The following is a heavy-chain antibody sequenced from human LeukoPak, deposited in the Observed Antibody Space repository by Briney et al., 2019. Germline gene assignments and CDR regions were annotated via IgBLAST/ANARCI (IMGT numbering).Heavy chain of an antibody. CDR2: ISSSSSTTI. J-gene: IGHJ5*02. CDR1: GFTFSSYS. D-gene: IGHD2-2*01. V-gene: IGHV3-48*01. CDR3: AKDRVPAATGAATGLDGVDP. Sequence: PGGSLRLSCAASGFTFSSYSMNWVRQAPGKGLEWVSYISSSSSTTIYYADSVKGRFTISRDNAKNSLYLQMNSLRAEDTAVYYCAKDRVPAATGAATGLDGVDPWGQGSLVTVSS.